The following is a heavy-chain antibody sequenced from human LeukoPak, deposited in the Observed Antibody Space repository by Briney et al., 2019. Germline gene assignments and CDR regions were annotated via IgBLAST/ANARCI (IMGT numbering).Heavy chain of an antibody. CDR1: GFTFSSYG. Sequence: PGGSLRLSCAASGFTFSSYGMHWVRQAPGKGLEWVAIVWYDGSNKYYADSVKGRFTISRDNSKNTLYLQMSSLRAEDTAVYYCARELSAYYYGLGIPAWGQGTLVTVSS. CDR3: ARELSAYYYGLGIPA. CDR2: VWYDGSNK. J-gene: IGHJ5*02. V-gene: IGHV3-33*01. D-gene: IGHD3-10*01.